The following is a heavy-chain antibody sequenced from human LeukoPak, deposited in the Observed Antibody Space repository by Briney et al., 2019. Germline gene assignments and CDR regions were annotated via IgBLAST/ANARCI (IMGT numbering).Heavy chain of an antibody. Sequence: SETLSLTCTVSGGSISRYYWSWIRQPAGKGLEWIGRIYTSGSTNYNPSLKSRVTMSVDTSKNQFSLKLSSVTAADTAVYYCARAKGEQLVQLAFDIWGQGTMVTVSS. CDR1: GGSISRYY. J-gene: IGHJ3*02. D-gene: IGHD6-13*01. CDR2: IYTSGST. V-gene: IGHV4-4*07. CDR3: ARAKGEQLVQLAFDI.